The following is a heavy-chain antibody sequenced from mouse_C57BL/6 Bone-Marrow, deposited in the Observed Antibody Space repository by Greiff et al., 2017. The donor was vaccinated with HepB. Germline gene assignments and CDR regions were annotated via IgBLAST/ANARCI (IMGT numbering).Heavy chain of an antibody. V-gene: IGHV1-69*01. CDR2: IDPSDSYT. CDR3: ARKGAGSSFYAMDY. Sequence: QVQLQQPGAELVMPGASVKLSCKASGYTFTSYWMHWVKQRPGQGLEWIGEIDPSDSYTNYNQKFKGKSTLTVDKSSSTAYMQLSSLTSEDSAVYYCARKGAGSSFYAMDYWGQGTSVTVSS. CDR1: GYTFTSYW. J-gene: IGHJ4*01. D-gene: IGHD1-1*01.